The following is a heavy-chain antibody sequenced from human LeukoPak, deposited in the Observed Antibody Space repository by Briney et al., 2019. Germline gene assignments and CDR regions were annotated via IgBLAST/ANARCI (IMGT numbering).Heavy chain of an antibody. D-gene: IGHD3-10*01. CDR1: GFTFSSYY. Sequence: GGSLRLSCAASGFTFSSYYWMTWVRQAPGKGLEWVAVISYDGSNKYYADSVKGRFTISRDNSKNTLYLQMNSLRAEDTAVYYCARTGSESYYNRARYYYYYMDVWGKGTTVTISS. CDR3: ARTGSESYYNRARYYYYYMDV. J-gene: IGHJ6*03. CDR2: ISYDGSNK. V-gene: IGHV3-30*04.